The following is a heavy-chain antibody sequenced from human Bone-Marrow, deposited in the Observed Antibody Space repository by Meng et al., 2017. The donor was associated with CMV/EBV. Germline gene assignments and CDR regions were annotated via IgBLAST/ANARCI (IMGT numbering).Heavy chain of an antibody. CDR1: GFTFSRYG. V-gene: IGHV3-30*02. CDR3: VKFFRWDQPDDAFDI. CDR2: IENDGSNK. Sequence: LSLPCAASGFTFSRYGMDWVRQGPGKGLEWVTFIENDGSNKYYADSVKGRFTISRDNFKNTVHLQINSLRAEDTALYYCVKFFRWDQPDDAFDIWGNGTMVTVSS. J-gene: IGHJ3*02. D-gene: IGHD1-26*01.